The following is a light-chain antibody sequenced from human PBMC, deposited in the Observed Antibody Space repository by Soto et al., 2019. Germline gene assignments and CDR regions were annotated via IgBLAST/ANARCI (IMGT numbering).Light chain of an antibody. CDR1: SSDVGTYNV. CDR2: EVN. V-gene: IGLV2-23*02. CDR3: CSYAGGSAYV. Sequence: QSALTQPASVSGSPGQSITISCTGASSDVGTYNVVSWYQQHPDKVPKVIIYEVNKRPSGVSNRFSGSKSGNTASLTISGLQADGEVDYYCCSYAGGSAYVFGSGTKLTVL. J-gene: IGLJ1*01.